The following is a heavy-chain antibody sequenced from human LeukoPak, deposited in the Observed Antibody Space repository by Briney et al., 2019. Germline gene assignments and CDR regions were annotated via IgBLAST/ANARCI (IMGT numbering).Heavy chain of an antibody. J-gene: IGHJ4*02. CDR1: GFTFSSYG. Sequence: GGTLRLSCAASGFTFSSYGMSWVRQAPGKGLEWVSAISGSGGSTYYADSVKGRFTISRDNSKNTLYLQMNSLRAEDTAVYYCAKAGRSHYFDYWGQGTLVTVSS. D-gene: IGHD1-26*01. V-gene: IGHV3-23*01. CDR3: AKAGRSHYFDY. CDR2: ISGSGGST.